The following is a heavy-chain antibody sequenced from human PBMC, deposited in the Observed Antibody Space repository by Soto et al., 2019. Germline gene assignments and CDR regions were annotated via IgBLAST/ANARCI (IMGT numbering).Heavy chain of an antibody. J-gene: IGHJ6*02. V-gene: IGHV3-30-3*01. CDR2: ISYDGSNK. D-gene: IGHD2-2*01. Sequence: PGGSLRLSCAASGFTFSSYAMHWVRQARGKGLEWVAVISYDGSNKYYADSVKGRFTISRDNSKNTLYLQMNSLRAEDTAVYYCARDNWDIVLVPAANTGYYYYGMDVWGQGTTVTVSS. CDR3: ARDNWDIVLVPAANTGYYYYGMDV. CDR1: GFTFSSYA.